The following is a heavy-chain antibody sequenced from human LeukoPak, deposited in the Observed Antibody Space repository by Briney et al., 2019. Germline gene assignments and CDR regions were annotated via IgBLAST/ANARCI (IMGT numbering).Heavy chain of an antibody. Sequence: SETLSLTCTVSGGSISSYYWSWVRQPPGKGLEWIGNIYYSGSTNYNPSLKSRVTISVDTSKNQFSLKLTSVTAADTAVYYCARSSGGYSYGYLHFWGQGTLVTVSS. CDR1: GGSISSYY. V-gene: IGHV4-59*08. CDR2: IYYSGST. CDR3: ARSSGGYSYGYLHF. D-gene: IGHD5-18*01. J-gene: IGHJ4*02.